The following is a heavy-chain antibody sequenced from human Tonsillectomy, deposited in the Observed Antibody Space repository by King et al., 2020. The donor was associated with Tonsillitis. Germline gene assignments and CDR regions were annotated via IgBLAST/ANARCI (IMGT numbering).Heavy chain of an antibody. J-gene: IGHJ5*01. CDR3: ATETIFGGESNLLDP. D-gene: IGHD3-10*01. Sequence: LQLQESGPGLVKPSETLSLTCAVSGGSISSSSYFWGWIRQPPGKGLEWIGNIYYSGSTYYNPSLKSRVTISVDTSKNQFSLKLSSVTAADTAVYYCATETIFGGESNLLDPWGQGTLVTVSS. CDR2: IYYSGST. V-gene: IGHV4-39*07. CDR1: GGSISSSSYF.